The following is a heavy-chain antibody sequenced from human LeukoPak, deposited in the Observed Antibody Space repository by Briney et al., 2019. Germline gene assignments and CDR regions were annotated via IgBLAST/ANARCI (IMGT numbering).Heavy chain of an antibody. V-gene: IGHV1-18*01. Sequence: ASVKVSCKASGYTFTSYGISWVRQAPGQGLEWMGWISAYNGNTNYAQKLQGRVTMTTDTSTSTAYMELRSLRSDDTAVYYCARSDAWVVPAATDFDYWGQGTLVTVSS. CDR3: ARSDAWVVPAATDFDY. J-gene: IGHJ4*02. CDR1: GYTFTSYG. CDR2: ISAYNGNT. D-gene: IGHD2-2*01.